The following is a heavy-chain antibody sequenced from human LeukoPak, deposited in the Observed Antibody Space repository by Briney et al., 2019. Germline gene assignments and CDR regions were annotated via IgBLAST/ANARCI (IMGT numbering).Heavy chain of an antibody. CDR2: MWYDGTNK. CDR1: GFTFSNYG. J-gene: IGHJ4*02. D-gene: IGHD2-15*01. V-gene: IGHV3-33*06. CDR3: AKNKGWELPAELDS. Sequence: GSLRLSCAASGFTFSNYGIHWVRQAPGKGLEWVAVMWYDGTNKYYADAVKGRFTISRDNSKNTLYLQPNSLRPEDTAVYYCAKNKGWELPAELDSWGQGALVIVSS.